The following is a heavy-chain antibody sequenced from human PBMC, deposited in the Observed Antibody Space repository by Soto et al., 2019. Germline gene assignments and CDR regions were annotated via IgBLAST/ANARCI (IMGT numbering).Heavy chain of an antibody. J-gene: IGHJ4*02. CDR2: IYYSGST. CDR3: ARGRPLLLWFGETTKFDY. Sequence: PSETLSLTCTVSGGSISSSSYYWGWIRQPPGKGLEWIGSIYYSGSTYYNPSLKSRVTISVDTSKNQFSLKLSSVTAADTAVYYCARGRPLLLWFGETTKFDYWGQGTLVTVSS. D-gene: IGHD3-10*01. CDR1: GGSISSSSYY. V-gene: IGHV4-39*07.